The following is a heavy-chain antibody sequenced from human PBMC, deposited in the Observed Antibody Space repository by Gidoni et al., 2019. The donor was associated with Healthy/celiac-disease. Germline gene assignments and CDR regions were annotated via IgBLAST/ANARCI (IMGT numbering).Heavy chain of an antibody. Sequence: QVQLQQWGAGLLQPSETLSLTCAVYGGSFSGYYWSWLRQPPGKGLEWIGEINHSGSTNYNPSLKSRVTISVDTSKNQFSLKLSSVTAADTAVYYWARGRYSSSHSPHWFDPWGQGTLVTVSS. CDR3: ARGRYSSSHSPHWFDP. CDR2: INHSGST. J-gene: IGHJ5*02. CDR1: GGSFSGYY. D-gene: IGHD6-13*01. V-gene: IGHV4-34*01.